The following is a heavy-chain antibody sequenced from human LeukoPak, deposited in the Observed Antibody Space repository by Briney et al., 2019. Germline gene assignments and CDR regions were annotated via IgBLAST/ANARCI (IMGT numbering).Heavy chain of an antibody. Sequence: PSETLSLTCAVYGGSFSGYYWSWIRQPPGKGLEWIGEINHSGSTNYNPSLKSRVTISVDTSKNQFSLKLSSVTAADTAVYYCARDGSNYDFWSGYPMGANNWFDPWGQGTLVTVSS. CDR1: GGSFSGYY. V-gene: IGHV4-34*01. CDR2: INHSGST. J-gene: IGHJ5*02. D-gene: IGHD3-3*01. CDR3: ARDGSNYDFWSGYPMGANNWFDP.